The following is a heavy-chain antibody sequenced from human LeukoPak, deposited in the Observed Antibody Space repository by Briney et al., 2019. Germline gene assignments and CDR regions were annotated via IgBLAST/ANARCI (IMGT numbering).Heavy chain of an antibody. CDR3: ARADCSGGSCHFDF. CDR1: GDSVTSNNAA. CDR2: TYYRSKWYN. Sequence: SQTLSLTCAISGDSVTSNNAAWNWIRQSPSRGLEWLGSTYYRSKWYNGYAVFMKSRITINPDTSRNQFSLQLNSVTPEDTAVYYCARADCSGGSCHFDFWGQGTLVTVSS. J-gene: IGHJ4*02. D-gene: IGHD2-15*01. V-gene: IGHV6-1*01.